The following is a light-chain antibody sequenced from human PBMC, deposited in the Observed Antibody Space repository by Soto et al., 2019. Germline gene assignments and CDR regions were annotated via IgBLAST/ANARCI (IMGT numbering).Light chain of an antibody. CDR2: GAS. V-gene: IGKV3-20*01. CDR3: QQYGSSPMYT. Sequence: EIVLTQSPGTLSLSPGERATLSCRASQSVSRSVSSVSSSYLAWYQQKLGQAPRLLIYGASIRATGIPDRFLGSGSGTDFNLTITRLEPEDSAVYYCQQYGSSPMYTFGQGTKLEIK. CDR1: QSVSRSVSSVSSSY. J-gene: IGKJ2*01.